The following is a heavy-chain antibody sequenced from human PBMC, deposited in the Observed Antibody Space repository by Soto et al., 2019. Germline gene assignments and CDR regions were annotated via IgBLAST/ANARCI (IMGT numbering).Heavy chain of an antibody. Sequence: TGGSLRLSCAASGFTFSNAWMSWVRQAPGKGLEWVGRIKSKTDGGTTEYAASVKGRFTISRDDSKSIAYLQMNSLKTEDTAVYYCTRDLPRDSSGYYYYYGMDVWGQGTTVTVS. J-gene: IGHJ6*02. CDR3: TRDLPRDSSGYYYYYGMDV. CDR2: IKSKTDGGTT. CDR1: GFTFSNAW. V-gene: IGHV3-15*01. D-gene: IGHD3-22*01.